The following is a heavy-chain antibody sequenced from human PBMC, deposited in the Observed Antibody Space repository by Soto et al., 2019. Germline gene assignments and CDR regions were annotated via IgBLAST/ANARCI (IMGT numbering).Heavy chain of an antibody. J-gene: IGHJ6*02. CDR3: ARDRPGYYYGSVTYYNGYYATDV. CDR2: IYNSGTT. Sequence: SETLSLTCTVSGGSISSYYWSWIRQPPGKGLEWIGYIYNSGTTNYNPSLTSRVTISVDTSKNQFSLKLSSVTAADTAVYYCARDRPGYYYGSVTYYNGYYATDVWGQGTTVT. D-gene: IGHD3-10*01. CDR1: GGSISSYY. V-gene: IGHV4-59*01.